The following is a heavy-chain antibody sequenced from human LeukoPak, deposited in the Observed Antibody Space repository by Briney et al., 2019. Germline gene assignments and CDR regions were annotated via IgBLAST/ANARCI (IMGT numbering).Heavy chain of an antibody. CDR1: GGSISSSSYY. CDR2: IYYSGST. D-gene: IGHD4-17*01. CDR3: ARSASYGDYDFDY. J-gene: IGHJ4*02. V-gene: IGHV4-39*01. Sequence: PSETLSPTCTVSGGSISSSSYYWGWTRQPPGKGLEWIGSIYYSGSTYYNPSLKSRVTISVDTSKNQFSLKLTSVTAADTAVYYCARSASYGDYDFDYWGQGTLVTVSS.